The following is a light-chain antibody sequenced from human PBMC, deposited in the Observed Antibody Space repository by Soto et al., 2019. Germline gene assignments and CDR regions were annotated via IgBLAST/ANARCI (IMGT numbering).Light chain of an antibody. V-gene: IGKV3-11*01. CDR3: QQHSNAPLFT. J-gene: IGKJ3*01. CDR1: QSVGGN. CDR2: DAS. Sequence: DIVLTQSPATLSLSPGERATLSCRASQSVGGNLAWYQQKPGQAPRLLIYDASSRATGIPARFSGTGSGTDFTLTISSLEPEDFAVYYCQQHSNAPLFTFGPGTKVDIK.